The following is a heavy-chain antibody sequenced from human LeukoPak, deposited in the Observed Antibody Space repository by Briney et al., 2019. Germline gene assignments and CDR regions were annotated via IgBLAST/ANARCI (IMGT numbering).Heavy chain of an antibody. CDR3: ARAPSIAAQNWFDP. Sequence: ASVKVSCKASGGTFSGYAISWVRQAPGQGLEWMGGIIPIFGTANYAQKFQGRVTITADESTSTAYMELSSLRSEDTAVYYCARAPSIAAQNWFDPWAREPWSPSPQ. CDR1: GGTFSGYA. J-gene: IGHJ5*02. V-gene: IGHV1-69*13. CDR2: IIPIFGTA. D-gene: IGHD6-6*01.